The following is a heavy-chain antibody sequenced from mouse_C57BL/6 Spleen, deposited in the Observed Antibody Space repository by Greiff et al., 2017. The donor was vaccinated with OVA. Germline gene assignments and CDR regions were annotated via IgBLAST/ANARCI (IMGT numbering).Heavy chain of an antibody. CDR2: ISSGSSTI. J-gene: IGHJ4*01. Sequence: EVKLMESGGGLVKPGGSLKLSCAASGFTFSDYGMHWVRQAPEKGLEWVAYISSGSSTIYYADTVKGRFTISRDNAKNTLFLQMTSLRSEDTAMYYCARLYEYDGYAMDYWGQGTSVTVSS. CDR1: GFTFSDYG. V-gene: IGHV5-17*01. D-gene: IGHD2-4*01. CDR3: ARLYEYDGYAMDY.